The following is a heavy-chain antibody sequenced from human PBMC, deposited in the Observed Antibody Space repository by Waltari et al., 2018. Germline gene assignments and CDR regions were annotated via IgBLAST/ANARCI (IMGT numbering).Heavy chain of an antibody. CDR3: ARPGRVGGGSLMGLDY. D-gene: IGHD2-15*01. Sequence: QLQLQESGPGLVKPSETLSLLCSISGGSISSTSYSWGWIRQPPGKGLEWIGSFIYNGNTYYNPSLKSRISFFVDTSKNQFLLQLRSVTAADTAMYYCARPGRVGGGSLMGLDYWGQGTLVTVSS. CDR2: FIYNGNT. V-gene: IGHV4-39*01. J-gene: IGHJ4*02. CDR1: GGSISSTSYS.